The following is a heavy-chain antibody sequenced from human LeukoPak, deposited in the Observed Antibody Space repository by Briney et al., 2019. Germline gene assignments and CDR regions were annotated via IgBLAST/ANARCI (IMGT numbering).Heavy chain of an antibody. Sequence: ASVKVSCKASGGTFSSYAISWVRQAPGQGLEWMGIINPSGGSTSYAQKFQGRVTMTRDMSTSTVYTELSSLRSEDTAVYYCARKGEGGYYFDYWGQGTLVTVPS. CDR2: INPSGGST. J-gene: IGHJ4*02. D-gene: IGHD3-16*01. CDR3: ARKGEGGYYFDY. V-gene: IGHV1-46*01. CDR1: GGTFSSYA.